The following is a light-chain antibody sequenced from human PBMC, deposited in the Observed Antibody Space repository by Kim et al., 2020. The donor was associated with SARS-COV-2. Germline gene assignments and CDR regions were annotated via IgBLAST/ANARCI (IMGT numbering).Light chain of an antibody. J-gene: IGLJ3*02. V-gene: IGLV1-44*01. CDR3: AAWDDSLSAWL. Sequence: GQRVTVSCSASSSNIASNSVNWYKQIPGTAPKLLIYSDNQRPSGVPDRVSGSKSGTSASLAISGLQSEDEADYYCAAWDDSLSAWLFGGGTQLTVL. CDR1: SSNIASNS. CDR2: SDN.